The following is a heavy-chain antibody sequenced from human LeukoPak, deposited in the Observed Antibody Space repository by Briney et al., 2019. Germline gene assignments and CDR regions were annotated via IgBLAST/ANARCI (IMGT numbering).Heavy chain of an antibody. V-gene: IGHV3-21*01. D-gene: IGHD6-19*01. CDR3: IAVAGAAYFDY. CDR2: ISSSSSYI. CDR1: GFTFSSYG. Sequence: GGPLRLSCADSGFTFSSYGMKWVRQAPGKGLEWVSSISSSSSYIYYADSVKGRFTISRDNAKNSLYLQMNSLRAEDTAVYYCIAVAGAAYFDYWGQGTLVSVSS. J-gene: IGHJ4*02.